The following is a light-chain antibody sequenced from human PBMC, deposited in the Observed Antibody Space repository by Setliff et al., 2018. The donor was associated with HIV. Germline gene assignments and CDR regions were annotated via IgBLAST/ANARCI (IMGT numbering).Light chain of an antibody. Sequence: PPTLSVSPGERATLSCRASQSVSINLAWYQQKPGQAPRLLIYGAYTRATGIPARFSGSGSGTEFTLTISSLQSEDFAVYYCQQYDNWPPWTFGQGTKVDIK. CDR3: QQYDNWPPWT. CDR2: GAY. V-gene: IGKV3-15*01. J-gene: IGKJ1*01. CDR1: QSVSIN.